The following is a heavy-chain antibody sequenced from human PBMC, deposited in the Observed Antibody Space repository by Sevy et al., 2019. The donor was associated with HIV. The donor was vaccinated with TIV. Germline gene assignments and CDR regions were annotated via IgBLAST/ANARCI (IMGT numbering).Heavy chain of an antibody. D-gene: IGHD2-15*01. CDR3: ARQERAYCSGGSCYPANGLDP. CDR2: GHSSGTT. CDR1: GASIKTYF. J-gene: IGHJ5*02. Sequence: SETLSLTCTVSGASIKTYFWSWIRQPPGRGLEWIGCGHSSGTTNYNSSLKSRITISLDTSKNQFSLKLTSVTAADPAVYYWARQERAYCSGGSCYPANGLDPWGQGTLVTVSS. V-gene: IGHV4-59*08.